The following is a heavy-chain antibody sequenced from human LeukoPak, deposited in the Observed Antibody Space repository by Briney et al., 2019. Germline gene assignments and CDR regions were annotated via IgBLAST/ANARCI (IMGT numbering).Heavy chain of an antibody. V-gene: IGHV3-21*01. CDR1: GFTFSSYS. D-gene: IGHD6-13*01. Sequence: GGSLRLSCAASGFTFSSYSMNWVRQAPGKGLEWVSSISYSTTYIHYTDSVKGRFTISRDNAKNSLYLQMNSLRAEDTAIYYCARDLGSSWELLDYWGQGTVVTVSS. CDR3: ARDLGSSWELLDY. CDR2: ISYSTTYI. J-gene: IGHJ4*02.